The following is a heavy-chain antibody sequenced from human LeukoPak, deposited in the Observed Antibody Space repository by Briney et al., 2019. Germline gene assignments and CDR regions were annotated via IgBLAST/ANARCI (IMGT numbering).Heavy chain of an antibody. CDR3: ARFLIAAGGDYYYYYGMDV. J-gene: IGHJ6*02. CDR2: IYPGDSDT. V-gene: IGHV5-51*01. D-gene: IGHD6-13*01. Sequence: GESLKTSCKGSGYSFTSYWIGWVRQMPGKGLEWMGIIYPGDSDTRYTPSFQGQVTISADKSISTAYLQWSSLKASDTAMYYCARFLIAAGGDYYYYYGMDVWGQGTTVTVSS. CDR1: GYSFTSYW.